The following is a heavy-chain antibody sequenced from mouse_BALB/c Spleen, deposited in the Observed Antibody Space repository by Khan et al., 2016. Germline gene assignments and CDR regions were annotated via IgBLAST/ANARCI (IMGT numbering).Heavy chain of an antibody. CDR1: GYTFTNYG. Sequence: QIQLVQSGPELKKPGETVKISCKASGYTFTNYGMNWVKQAPGKGLKWMGWINTYTGEPTYADDFKGRFAFSLQTSASTAYLQINNLKNEDTATYFCAIGGDYGGFASWGQGTLVTVS. J-gene: IGHJ3*01. CDR3: AIGGDYGGFAS. CDR2: INTYTGEP. D-gene: IGHD2-13*01. V-gene: IGHV9-3-1*01.